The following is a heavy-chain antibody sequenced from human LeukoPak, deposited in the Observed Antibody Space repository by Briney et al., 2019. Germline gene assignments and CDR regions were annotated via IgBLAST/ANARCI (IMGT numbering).Heavy chain of an antibody. J-gene: IGHJ6*03. CDR3: ARGEKWLTGTAGYMDV. V-gene: IGHV4-61*02. CDR2: IYTSGST. Sequence: SETLSLTCTVSGGSISSGSYYWSCIRQPAGKGLEWIGRIYTSGSTNYNPSLKRRVTISVNTSKNQFSLKLSSVTAADTAVYYCARGEKWLTGTAGYMDVWGKGTTVTVSS. D-gene: IGHD1-7*01. CDR1: GGSISSGSYY.